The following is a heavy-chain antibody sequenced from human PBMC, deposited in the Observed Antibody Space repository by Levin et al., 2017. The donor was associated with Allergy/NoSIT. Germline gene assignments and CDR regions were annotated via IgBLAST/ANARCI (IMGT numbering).Heavy chain of an antibody. J-gene: IGHJ4*02. V-gene: IGHV4-39*01. D-gene: IGHD5-12*01. CDR3: ARHGDSGYDPFDY. CDR2: IYYAGNT. CDR1: GGSISSSSYY. Sequence: SETLSLTCTVSGGSISSSSYYWGWIRQPPGKGLEWIGTIYYAGNTYYTPSLKSRVTMSVDTSKNQFSLKLSSVTAADTAVYYCARHGDSGYDPFDYWGQGTLVTVSS.